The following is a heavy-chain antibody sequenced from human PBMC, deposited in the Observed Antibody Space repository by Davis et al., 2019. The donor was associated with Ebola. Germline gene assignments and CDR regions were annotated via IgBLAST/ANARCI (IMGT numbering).Heavy chain of an antibody. CDR3: TASSGNYLDY. Sequence: PGGSLRLSCTVSGGSITNYYWSWIRQPAGKGLEWIGRIYADGATNYNPSLNSRVTMSLDTSKNQLFMRLTSVTAADTAVYYCTASSGNYLDYWGQGTLVTVSS. V-gene: IGHV4-4*07. CDR1: GGSITNYY. CDR2: IYADGAT. D-gene: IGHD1-26*01. J-gene: IGHJ4*02.